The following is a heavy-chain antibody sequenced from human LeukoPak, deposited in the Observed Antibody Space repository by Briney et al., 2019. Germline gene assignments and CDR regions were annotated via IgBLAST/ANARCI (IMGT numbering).Heavy chain of an antibody. J-gene: IGHJ6*03. V-gene: IGHV4-61*02. Sequence: SETLSLTCTVSGGSISSGSYYWGWIRQPAGKGLEWIGRIYTSGSTNYNPSLKSRVTISVDTSKNQFPLKLSSVTAADTAVYYCAREGIVVVPATKYYYYYMDVWGKGTTVTVSS. CDR3: AREGIVVVPATKYYYYYMDV. D-gene: IGHD2-2*01. CDR2: IYTSGST. CDR1: GGSISSGSYY.